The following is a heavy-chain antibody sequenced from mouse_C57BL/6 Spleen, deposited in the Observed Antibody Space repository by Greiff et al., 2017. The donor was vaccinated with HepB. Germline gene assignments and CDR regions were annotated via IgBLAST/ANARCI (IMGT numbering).Heavy chain of an antibody. V-gene: IGHV1-82*01. CDR1: GYAFSSSW. D-gene: IGHD4-1*01. J-gene: IGHJ3*01. CDR2: IYPGDGDT. Sequence: QVQLQQSGPELVKPGASVKISCKASGYAFSSSWMNWVKQRPGKGLEWIGRIYPGDGDTNYNGKFKGKATLTADKSSSTAYMQLSSLTSEDSAVYFCASPNWDGGFAYWGQGTLVTVAA. CDR3: ASPNWDGGFAY.